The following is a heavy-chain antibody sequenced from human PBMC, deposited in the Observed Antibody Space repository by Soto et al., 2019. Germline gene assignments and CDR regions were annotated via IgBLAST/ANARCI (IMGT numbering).Heavy chain of an antibody. CDR2: IHDSGST. D-gene: IGHD5-12*01. CDR3: ARGGESGYEGGYYFDY. Sequence: QVQLQESGPGLVKPSQTLSLTCTVSGGSIISGGYYWTWIRQHPGKGLEWIGYIHDSGSTDYNPSLKSRLTILVDPSKNQFSLSLSSVTAADTAVYYCARGGESGYEGGYYFDYWGQGTLVTVSS. CDR1: GGSIISGGYY. V-gene: IGHV4-31*03. J-gene: IGHJ4*02.